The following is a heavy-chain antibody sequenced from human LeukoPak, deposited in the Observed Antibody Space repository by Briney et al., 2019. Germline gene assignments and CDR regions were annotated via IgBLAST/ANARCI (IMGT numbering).Heavy chain of an antibody. J-gene: IGHJ4*02. D-gene: IGHD3-10*01. Sequence: KSSETLSLTCTVSGGSISSYYWSWIRQPPGKGLEWIGYIYYSGSTNYNPPLKSRVTISVDTSKTQFSLKLSSVTAADTAVYYCASYYYGSGNFDYWGQGTQVTVSS. CDR1: GGSISSYY. CDR3: ASYYYGSGNFDY. CDR2: IYYSGST. V-gene: IGHV4-59*08.